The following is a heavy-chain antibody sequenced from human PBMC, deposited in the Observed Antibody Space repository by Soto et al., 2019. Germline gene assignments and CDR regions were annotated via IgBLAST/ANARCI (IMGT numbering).Heavy chain of an antibody. CDR1: GGSFSGYY. D-gene: IGHD5-18*01. CDR3: ARSPNDQIQGHYYYGMDV. Sequence: SETLSLTCAVYGGSFSGYYWSWIRQPPGKGLEWIGEINHSGSTNYNPSLKSRVTISVDTSKNQFSLKLSSVTAADTAVYYCARSPNDQIQGHYYYGMDVWGQGTTVTVSS. J-gene: IGHJ6*02. V-gene: IGHV4-34*01. CDR2: INHSGST.